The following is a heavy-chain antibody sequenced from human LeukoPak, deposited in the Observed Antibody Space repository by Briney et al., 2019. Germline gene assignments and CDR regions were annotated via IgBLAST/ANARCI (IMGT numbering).Heavy chain of an antibody. Sequence: GGSLRLSCAASGFTFSSYSMNWVRQAPGKGLEWVSSISSRSSYIYYADSVKGRFTISRDNAKNSLYLQMNSLRAEDTAVYYCATLTGYYNVAVDYWGQGTLVTVSS. CDR1: GFTFSSYS. CDR3: ATLTGYYNVAVDY. J-gene: IGHJ4*02. V-gene: IGHV3-21*01. CDR2: ISSRSSYI. D-gene: IGHD3-9*01.